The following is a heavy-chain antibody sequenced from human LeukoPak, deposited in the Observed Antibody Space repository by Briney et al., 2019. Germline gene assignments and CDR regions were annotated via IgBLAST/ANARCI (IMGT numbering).Heavy chain of an antibody. Sequence: PGGSLRLSCAASGFTFSSYWMSWVRQAPGKGLEWVANIKQDGSEKYYVDSVKGRFTISRDNAKNSLYLQMNSLRAEDTAVYYCARRTVTPYYYYYMDVWGKGTTVTVSS. CDR3: ARRTVTPYYYYYMDV. CDR2: IKQDGSEK. CDR1: GFTFSSYW. D-gene: IGHD4-11*01. J-gene: IGHJ6*03. V-gene: IGHV3-7*01.